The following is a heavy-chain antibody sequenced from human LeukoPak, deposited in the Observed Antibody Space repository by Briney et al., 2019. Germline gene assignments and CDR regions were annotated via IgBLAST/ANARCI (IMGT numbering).Heavy chain of an antibody. Sequence: ETLSLTCTVSGDSISSYYWSWIRQPPGKGLEYIGYVYYTGTTIYNPSLKSRVTISVDTSTNQFSLRLTSVTAADTAVYYCAREDRRAFDIWGQGTMVTVSS. CDR3: AREDRRAFDI. V-gene: IGHV4-59*12. CDR2: VYYTGTT. CDR1: GDSISSYY. J-gene: IGHJ3*02.